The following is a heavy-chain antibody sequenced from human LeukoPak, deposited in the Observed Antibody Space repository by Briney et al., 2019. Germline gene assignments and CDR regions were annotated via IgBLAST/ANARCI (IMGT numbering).Heavy chain of an antibody. Sequence: SETLSLTCTVSGGSISSSSYYWGWIRQPPGKGLEWIGSIYYSGSTYYNPSLKSRVTISVDTSKNQFSLKLSSVTAADTAVYYCASQGDTAFDYWGQGTLVTVSS. CDR2: IYYSGST. D-gene: IGHD5-18*01. CDR3: ASQGDTAFDY. V-gene: IGHV4-39*07. CDR1: GGSISSSSYY. J-gene: IGHJ4*02.